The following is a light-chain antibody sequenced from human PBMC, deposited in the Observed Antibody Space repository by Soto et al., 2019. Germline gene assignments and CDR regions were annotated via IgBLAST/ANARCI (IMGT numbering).Light chain of an antibody. CDR3: QHYDNLPPFT. Sequence: DIPMTQSPSSLSASVGARVSITCQASQDIRTSLSWFQQKPGRAPKLLIYGASYLESGVPSRFRGSGSGTDFTFNISSLQHEDIATYYCQHYDNLPPFTFGPGTKVDIK. V-gene: IGKV1-33*01. CDR1: QDIRTS. CDR2: GAS. J-gene: IGKJ3*01.